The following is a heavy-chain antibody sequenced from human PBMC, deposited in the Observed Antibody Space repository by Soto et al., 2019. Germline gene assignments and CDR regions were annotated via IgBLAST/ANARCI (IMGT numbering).Heavy chain of an antibody. Sequence: QVQLVQSGAEVKKPGSSVKVSCKASGGTFSRYTISWVRQAPGQGLEWMGRIIPILGIANYAQKFQGRVTITADKSTSTAYMELSSLRSEDTAVYYCAREQYGGDPMIWGQGTLVTVSS. J-gene: IGHJ4*02. CDR3: AREQYGGDPMI. CDR2: IIPILGIA. D-gene: IGHD2-21*02. V-gene: IGHV1-69*08. CDR1: GGTFSRYT.